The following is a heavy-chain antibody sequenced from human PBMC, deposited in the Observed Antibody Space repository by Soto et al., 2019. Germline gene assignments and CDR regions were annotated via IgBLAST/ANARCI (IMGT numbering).Heavy chain of an antibody. CDR1: GYSFIDYY. CDR3: ARPPGYISDWYYFDL. Sequence: ASVKVSCKASGYSFIDYYIHWVRQAPGQGFEWMGRISPKSGGTNYAQKFEGRVTMTWDTSLNTAYMELSSRISDDTAVYYCARPPGYISDWYYFDLWGQGTLVTVSS. V-gene: IGHV1-2*02. D-gene: IGHD3-9*01. CDR2: ISPKSGGT. J-gene: IGHJ4*02.